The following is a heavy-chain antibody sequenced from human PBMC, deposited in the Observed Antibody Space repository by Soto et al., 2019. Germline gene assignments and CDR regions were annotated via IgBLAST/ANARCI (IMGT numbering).Heavy chain of an antibody. CDR2: INHSGST. D-gene: IGHD2-15*01. CDR3: ARGRYCSGGSCSWFDP. V-gene: IGHV4-34*01. CDR1: GGSFSGYY. Sequence: QVQLQQWGAGLLKPSETLSLTCAVYGGSFSGYYWSWIRQPPGKGLEWIGEINHSGSTNYNPSLKSRVTISVDTSKNQFSLKLSSVTAADTAVYYCARGRYCSGGSCSWFDPWGQGTLVTVSS. J-gene: IGHJ5*02.